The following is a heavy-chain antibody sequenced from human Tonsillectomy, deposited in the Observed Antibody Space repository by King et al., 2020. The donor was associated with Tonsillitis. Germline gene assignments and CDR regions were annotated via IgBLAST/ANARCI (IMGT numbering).Heavy chain of an antibody. D-gene: IGHD2-21*02. Sequence: VQLVESGGGLVQPGGSLRLSWAVSGFTFSIYAMSWVRQAPGKGLEMGSGIWDRGSKTHYGDSVRGRFTLSRDTSKNTVYLQMNSLRVEDTAVYYCARRYGDFPSADYWGQGTLVTVSS. CDR2: IWDRGSKT. CDR1: GFTFSIYA. J-gene: IGHJ4*02. V-gene: IGHV3-23*04. CDR3: ARRYGDFPSADY.